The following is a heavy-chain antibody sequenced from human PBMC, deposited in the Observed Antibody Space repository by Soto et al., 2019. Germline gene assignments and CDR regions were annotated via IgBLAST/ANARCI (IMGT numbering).Heavy chain of an antibody. CDR2: ISAYNGNT. CDR3: AGYSPITMVRGVVVWFDP. J-gene: IGHJ5*02. Sequence: QVQLVQSGAEVKKPGASVKVSCKASGYTFTSYGISWVRQAPGQGLEWMGWISAYNGNTNYAQKLQGRVTMTTDTSTRTAYMELRSVRSDDTAVYYCAGYSPITMVRGVVVWFDPWGQGTLVTVSS. V-gene: IGHV1-18*01. CDR1: GYTFTSYG. D-gene: IGHD3-10*01.